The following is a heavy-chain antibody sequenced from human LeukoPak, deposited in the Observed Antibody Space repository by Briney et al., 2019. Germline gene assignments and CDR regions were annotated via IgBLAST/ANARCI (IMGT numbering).Heavy chain of an antibody. CDR3: ARASKLPPSGYYYMDV. D-gene: IGHD1-7*01. Sequence: PSETLSLTCTVSGGSISSGIYYWSWIRQPAGKGLEWIGRIYTSGSTNYNPSLKSRVTISVDTSKNQFSLKLSSVTAADTAVYYCARASKLPPSGYYYMDVWGKGTTVTVSS. CDR1: GGSISSGIYY. CDR2: IYTSGST. V-gene: IGHV4-61*02. J-gene: IGHJ6*03.